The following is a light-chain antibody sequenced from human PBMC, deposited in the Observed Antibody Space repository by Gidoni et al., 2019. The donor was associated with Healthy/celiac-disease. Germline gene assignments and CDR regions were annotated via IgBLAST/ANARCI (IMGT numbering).Light chain of an antibody. J-gene: IGKJ1*01. CDR1: QGISYY. CDR3: QKYNSAPWT. V-gene: IGKV1-27*01. Sequence: IQMTESPSSLSASVGDTITITCRASQGISYYLAWYQQKPGKVPKRLIYAASTLQSGVPSRFSGSGSGTEFTLTNSSLQPEDVATYYCQKYNSAPWTFGQGTKVEIK. CDR2: AAS.